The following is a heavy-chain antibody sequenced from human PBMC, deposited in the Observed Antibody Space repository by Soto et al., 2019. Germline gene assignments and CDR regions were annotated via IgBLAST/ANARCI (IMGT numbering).Heavy chain of an antibody. D-gene: IGHD3-10*01. CDR3: ARTMVRGVIITFYFDY. V-gene: IGHV4-39*01. J-gene: IGHJ4*02. CDR2: IYYSGST. CDR1: GGSISSSSYY. Sequence: SETLSLTCTVSGGSISSSSYYWGWIRQPPGKGLEWIGSIYYSGSTYYNPSLKSRVTISVDTSKNQFSLKLSSVTAADTAVYYCARTMVRGVIITFYFDYWGQGTLVTVSS.